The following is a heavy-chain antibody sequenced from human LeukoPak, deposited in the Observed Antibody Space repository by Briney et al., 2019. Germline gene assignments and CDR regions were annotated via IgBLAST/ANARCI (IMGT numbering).Heavy chain of an antibody. CDR3: ASSIAAAGMTLDFDY. CDR2: IYYSGST. CDR1: GGSFSGYY. J-gene: IGHJ4*02. V-gene: IGHV4-59*01. Sequence: SETLSLTCAVYGGSFSGYYWSWILQPPGKGLEWIGYIYYSGSTNYNPSLKSRVTISVDTSKNQFSLKLSSVTAADTAVYYCASSIAAAGMTLDFDYWGQGTLVTVSS. D-gene: IGHD6-13*01.